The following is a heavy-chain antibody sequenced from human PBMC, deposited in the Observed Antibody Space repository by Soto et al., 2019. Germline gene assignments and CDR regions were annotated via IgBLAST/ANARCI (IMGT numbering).Heavy chain of an antibody. Sequence: EVQLVESGGALVQPGGSLRLSCAASGFTFTSHWMHWVRQAPGKGLVWVSRLNSDGSSRYYGDSMKGRFTISRDNANNTVYLQMNSLRDEDTAVYYCARGLKHKYGMDVWGQGTTVTVSS. CDR3: ARGLKHKYGMDV. V-gene: IGHV3-74*01. CDR2: LNSDGSSR. J-gene: IGHJ6*02. CDR1: GFTFTSHW.